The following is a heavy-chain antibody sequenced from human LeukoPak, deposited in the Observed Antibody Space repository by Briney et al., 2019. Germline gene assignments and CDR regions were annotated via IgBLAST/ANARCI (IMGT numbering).Heavy chain of an antibody. Sequence: GASVKVSCKASGGTFSSYAISWVRRAPGQGLEWMGRIIPIFGTANYAQKFQGRVTITTDESTSTAYMELSSLRSEDTAVYYCARDRWLQSESYFDYWGQGTLVTVSS. CDR3: ARDRWLQSESYFDY. J-gene: IGHJ4*02. CDR2: IIPIFGTA. V-gene: IGHV1-69*05. CDR1: GGTFSSYA. D-gene: IGHD5-24*01.